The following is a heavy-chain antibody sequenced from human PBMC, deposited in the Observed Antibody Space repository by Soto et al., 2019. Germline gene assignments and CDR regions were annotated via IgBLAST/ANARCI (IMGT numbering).Heavy chain of an antibody. CDR1: GGSISSSSYY. Sequence: SETLSLTCTVSGGSISSSSYYWGWIRQPPGKGLEWIGSIYYSGSTYYNPSLKSRVTISVDTSKNQFSLKLSTVTAADTAVYYCARLLGPYDYVWGSYRWGQGTLVTVSS. CDR3: ARLLGPYDYVWGSYR. CDR2: IYYSGST. D-gene: IGHD3-16*02. V-gene: IGHV4-39*01. J-gene: IGHJ4*02.